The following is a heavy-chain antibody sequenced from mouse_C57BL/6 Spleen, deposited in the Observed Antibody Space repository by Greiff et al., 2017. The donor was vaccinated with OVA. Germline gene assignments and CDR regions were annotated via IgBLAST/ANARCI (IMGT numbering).Heavy chain of an antibody. V-gene: IGHV1-50*01. CDR3: ARGRSRSYGSSYFDY. CDR2: IDPSDSYT. Sequence: QVQLKQPGAELVKPGASVKLSCKASGYTFTSYWMQWVKQRPGQGLEWIGEIDPSDSYTNYNQKFKGKATLTVDTSSSTAYMQLSSLTSEDSAVYYCARGRSRSYGSSYFDYWGQGTTLTVSS. CDR1: GYTFTSYW. J-gene: IGHJ2*01. D-gene: IGHD1-1*01.